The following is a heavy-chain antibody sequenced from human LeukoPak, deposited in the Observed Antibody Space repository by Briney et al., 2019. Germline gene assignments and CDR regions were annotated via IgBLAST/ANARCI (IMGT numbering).Heavy chain of an antibody. Sequence: PGGSLRLSCAASGFTFSGYDMHWVRQAPGKGLEWVAFIRYDGSNKYYADSVKGRFTISRDNSKNTLYLQMNSLRAEDTAVYYCAQVWLLGDSSGLSTDYWGQGTLVTVSS. CDR3: AQVWLLGDSSGLSTDY. D-gene: IGHD3-22*01. J-gene: IGHJ4*02. V-gene: IGHV3-30*02. CDR1: GFTFSGYD. CDR2: IRYDGSNK.